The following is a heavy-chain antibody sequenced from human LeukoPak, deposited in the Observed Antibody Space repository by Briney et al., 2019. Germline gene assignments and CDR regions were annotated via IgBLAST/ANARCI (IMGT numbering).Heavy chain of an antibody. CDR2: INHSGST. CDR3: ARGGLNGDVDY. CDR1: GGSFSGYY. D-gene: IGHD4-17*01. V-gene: IGHV4-34*01. J-gene: IGHJ4*02. Sequence: SETLSLTCAVYGGSFSGYYWSWIRQPPGKGLEWIGEINHSGSTNYNPSLKSRVTISVDTSKNQFSLKLSSVTAADTAVYYCARGGLNGDVDYWGQGTLVTVSS.